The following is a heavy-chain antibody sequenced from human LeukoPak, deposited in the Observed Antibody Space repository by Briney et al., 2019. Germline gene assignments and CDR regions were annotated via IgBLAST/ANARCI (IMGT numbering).Heavy chain of an antibody. CDR2: ITTGDGNT. CDR1: GFTFSSYT. V-gene: IGHV3-23*01. Sequence: GGSLRLSCTASGFTFSSYTMTWVRQAPGKGLKWVSTITTGDGNTYYADSVKGRFTVSRDDSKNTLYLQMNSLRVEDTAVYYCAKEGRSLQTYWGQGTLVTVSS. J-gene: IGHJ4*02. CDR3: AKEGRSLQTY. D-gene: IGHD5-24*01.